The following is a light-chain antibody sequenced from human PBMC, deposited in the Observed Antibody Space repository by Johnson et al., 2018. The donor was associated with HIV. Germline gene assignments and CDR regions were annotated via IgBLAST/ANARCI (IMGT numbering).Light chain of an antibody. CDR1: SSNIGNNY. V-gene: IGLV1-51*01. J-gene: IGLJ1*01. Sequence: QSVLTQPPSVSAAPGQKVTISCSGSSSNIGNNYVSWYQQFPGTAPKLLIYDNNKRPSGIPDRFSGSKSGTSATLGITGLQTGDEADYYCGTWDSSLSGAVCGTGTTITVL. CDR3: GTWDSSLSGAV. CDR2: DNN.